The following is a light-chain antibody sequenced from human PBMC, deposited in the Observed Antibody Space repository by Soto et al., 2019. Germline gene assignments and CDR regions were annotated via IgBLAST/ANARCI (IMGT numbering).Light chain of an antibody. J-gene: IGLJ2*01. CDR2: EGF. CDR3: SSYTSSSTLEV. Sequence: QSALTQPASVSGSPAQSITISCTGSSSDVGGSGLVSWYQFHPGKAPKLLIFEGFKRPSGVSNRFSGSKSGSTASLTISGLQTEDEADYYCSSYTSSSTLEVFGGGTKLTVL. V-gene: IGLV2-14*02. CDR1: SSDVGGSGL.